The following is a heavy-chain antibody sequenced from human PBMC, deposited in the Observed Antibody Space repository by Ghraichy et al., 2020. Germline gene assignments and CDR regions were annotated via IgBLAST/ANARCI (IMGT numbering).Heavy chain of an antibody. D-gene: IGHD2-2*01. CDR1: GGSISSSSYY. Sequence: SQTLSLTCTVSGGSISSSSYYWGWIRQPPGKGLEWIGSIYYSGSTYYNPSLMSRVTISVDTSKNQFSLKLSSVTAADTAVYYCASSIGYCSSTSCSPAYYYYYGMDVWGQGTTVTVSS. CDR3: ASSIGYCSSTSCSPAYYYYYGMDV. V-gene: IGHV4-39*01. CDR2: IYYSGST. J-gene: IGHJ6*02.